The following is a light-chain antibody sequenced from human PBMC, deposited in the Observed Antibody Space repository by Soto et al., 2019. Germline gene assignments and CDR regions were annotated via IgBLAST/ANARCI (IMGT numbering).Light chain of an antibody. V-gene: IGLV2-14*01. CDR2: EVT. CDR1: SSDVGAYNY. Sequence: QSVLTQPASVSGSPGQSITISCTGTSSDVGAYNYVSWYQHHPGKVPKLLIYEVTNRPSGVSDRFSGSKSGNTASLTISGLQAEDEADYYCSAYTARSTLVFGGGTKLTVL. J-gene: IGLJ3*02. CDR3: SAYTARSTLV.